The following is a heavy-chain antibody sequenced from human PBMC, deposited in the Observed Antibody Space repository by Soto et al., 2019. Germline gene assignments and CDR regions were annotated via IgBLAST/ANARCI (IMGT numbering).Heavy chain of an antibody. CDR1: GYTFTSYG. J-gene: IGHJ4*02. D-gene: IGHD6-6*01. CDR2: VSGYNGNR. V-gene: IGHV1-18*01. Sequence: ASGKVSCKASGYTFTSYGISWVRQAPGQGLEWMGWVSGYNGNRNYAQKLQGRVTMTTDTSTNTAYMELRSLRFDDTAVYYCARESSIAARRRFDYWGQGTLVTVSS. CDR3: ARESSIAARRRFDY.